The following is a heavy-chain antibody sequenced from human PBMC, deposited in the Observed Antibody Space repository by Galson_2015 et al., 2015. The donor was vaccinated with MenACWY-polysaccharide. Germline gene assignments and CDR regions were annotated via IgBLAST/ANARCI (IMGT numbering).Heavy chain of an antibody. CDR2: IYPGDSDT. J-gene: IGHJ5*02. D-gene: IGHD6-13*01. CDR3: ARHGSRSWDSWFDP. CDR1: GYSFSNYW. V-gene: IGHV5-51*01. Sequence: QSGAEEKKPGESLKISCKGSGYSFSNYWLGWVRQMPGKGLEWMGIIYPGDSDTRYSPSFQGQVSISAGKSISTVYLQWSSLKASDTAIYYCARHGSRSWDSWFDPWGQGTLVIVSS.